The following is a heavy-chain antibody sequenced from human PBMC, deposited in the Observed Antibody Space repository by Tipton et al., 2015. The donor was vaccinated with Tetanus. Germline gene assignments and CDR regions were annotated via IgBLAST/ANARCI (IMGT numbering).Heavy chain of an antibody. Sequence: TLSLTCTVSGASISSNTYYWGWIRQPPGKGLEWIASVSYSGSTYYNPSLKSRVTMPLDTSKNQFSVRLTSVTAADTAVYYCARDQGGGRVARLNWFDPWGQGTLVTVSS. CDR2: VSYSGST. CDR1: GASISSNTYY. D-gene: IGHD3-16*01. CDR3: ARDQGGGRVARLNWFDP. J-gene: IGHJ5*02. V-gene: IGHV4-39*02.